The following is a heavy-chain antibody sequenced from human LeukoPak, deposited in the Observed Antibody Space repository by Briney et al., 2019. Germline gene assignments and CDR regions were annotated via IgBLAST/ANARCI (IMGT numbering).Heavy chain of an antibody. J-gene: IGHJ4*02. CDR3: AKDADSSGYAVFDY. Sequence: GRSLRLSCAASGFTFDDYAMHWVRQAPGKGLEWVSGISWNSGSIGYADSVKGRFTTSRDNAKNSLYLQMNSLRAEDTALYYCAKDADSSGYAVFDYWGQGTLVTVSS. CDR2: ISWNSGSI. D-gene: IGHD3-22*01. V-gene: IGHV3-9*01. CDR1: GFTFDDYA.